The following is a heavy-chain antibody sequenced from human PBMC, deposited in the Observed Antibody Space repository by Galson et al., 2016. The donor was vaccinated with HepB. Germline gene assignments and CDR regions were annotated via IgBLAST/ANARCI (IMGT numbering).Heavy chain of an antibody. CDR1: GGSISSYY. D-gene: IGHD3-10*01. V-gene: IGHV4-59*08. CDR2: IYNSGST. J-gene: IGHJ4*02. Sequence: SETLSLTCTVSGGSISSYYWSWIRQPPGKGLEWIGYIYNSGSTNYNPSLKSRVTISVDTSKIQFSLKLNSVTAADTAVYYCARQISRLTMDYWGQGIPVTVSS. CDR3: ARQISRLTMDY.